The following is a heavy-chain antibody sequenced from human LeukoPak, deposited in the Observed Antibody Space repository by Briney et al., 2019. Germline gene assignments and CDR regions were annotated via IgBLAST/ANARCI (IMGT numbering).Heavy chain of an antibody. D-gene: IGHD2-2*01. Sequence: GGSLRLSCAASGFTFSSFWMHWVRQPPGKGLVWVSRILSDGSSTTYADSVKGRFTISRDNAKSTLYLQMNSLRAEDTAVYYCASYCLSTRCQEPHVYWGQGTLVTVSS. CDR1: GFTFSSFW. V-gene: IGHV3-74*01. CDR3: ASYCLSTRCQEPHVY. J-gene: IGHJ4*02. CDR2: ILSDGSST.